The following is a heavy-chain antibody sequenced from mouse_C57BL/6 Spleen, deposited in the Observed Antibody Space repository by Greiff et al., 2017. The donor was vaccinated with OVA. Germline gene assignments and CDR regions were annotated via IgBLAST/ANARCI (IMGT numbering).Heavy chain of an antibody. Sequence: EVKLVESGPGLVKPSQSLSLTCTVTGYSITSGYDWHWIRHFPGNKLEWMGYISYSGSTNYNPSLKSRISITHDTSKNHFFLKLNSVTTEDTATYYCARGDYGSPWFAYWGQGTLVTVSA. CDR2: ISYSGST. V-gene: IGHV3-1*01. CDR1: GYSITSGYD. CDR3: ARGDYGSPWFAY. D-gene: IGHD1-1*01. J-gene: IGHJ3*01.